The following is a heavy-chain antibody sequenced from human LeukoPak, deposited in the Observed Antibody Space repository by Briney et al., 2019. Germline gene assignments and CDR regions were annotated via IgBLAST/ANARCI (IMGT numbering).Heavy chain of an antibody. D-gene: IGHD3-3*01. V-gene: IGHV4-39*01. J-gene: IGHJ4*02. CDR1: GGSISSSSYY. CDR3: ARRVGYDFWTGYYRGHFDQ. CDR2: IYYSGRT. Sequence: SETLSLTCSVSGGSISSSSYYWGWIRQPPGKGLEWIGSIYYSGRTYYNPSLKSRVTISGHTSKNQFSLNLSSVTAADTAVYYCARRVGYDFWTGYYRGHFDQWGQGTLVTVSS.